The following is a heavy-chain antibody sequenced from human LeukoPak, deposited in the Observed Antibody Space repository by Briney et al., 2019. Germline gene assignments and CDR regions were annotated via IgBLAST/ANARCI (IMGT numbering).Heavy chain of an antibody. D-gene: IGHD3-9*01. CDR3: ARDTASYYGILTGYTPTGVFDY. Sequence: ASVKVSCKASGYTFTSYGISWVRQAPGQGLEWMGWISAYNGNTNYAQKLQGRVTMTTDTSTSTAYMELRSLRSDDTAVYYCARDTASYYGILTGYTPTGVFDYWGQGTLVTVSS. J-gene: IGHJ4*02. V-gene: IGHV1-18*01. CDR1: GYTFTSYG. CDR2: ISAYNGNT.